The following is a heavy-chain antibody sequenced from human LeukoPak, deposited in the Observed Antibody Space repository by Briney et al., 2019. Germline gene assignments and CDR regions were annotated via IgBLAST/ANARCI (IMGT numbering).Heavy chain of an antibody. CDR1: GGSISSSSHY. CDR3: ASPSRQWLGHYFDY. Sequence: SETLSLTCTVSGGSISSSSHYWGWIRQPPGQGLEWIASIYCSGTTYYNPSLKSRVTISVDTSKNQFSLKLISVTAADTAVYYCASPSRQWLGHYFDYWGQGTLVTASS. V-gene: IGHV4-39*01. J-gene: IGHJ4*02. D-gene: IGHD6-19*01. CDR2: IYCSGTT.